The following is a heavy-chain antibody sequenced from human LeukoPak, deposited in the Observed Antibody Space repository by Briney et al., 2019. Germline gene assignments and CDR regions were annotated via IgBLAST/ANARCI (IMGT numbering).Heavy chain of an antibody. CDR2: INHSGST. Sequence: SETLSLTCAVYGGSFSGYYWSWIRQPPGKGLEWIGEINHSGSTNYNPSLKSRVTISVDTSKNQFSLKLSSVTAADTAVYYCATGGYDSSGYLFDYWGQGTLVTVSS. D-gene: IGHD3-22*01. J-gene: IGHJ4*02. CDR1: GGSFSGYY. CDR3: ATGGYDSSGYLFDY. V-gene: IGHV4-34*01.